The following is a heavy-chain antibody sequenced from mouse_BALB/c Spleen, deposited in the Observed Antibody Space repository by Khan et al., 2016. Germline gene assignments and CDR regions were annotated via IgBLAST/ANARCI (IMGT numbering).Heavy chain of an antibody. CDR3: ASDGPHDAMDY. J-gene: IGHJ4*01. V-gene: IGHV3-2*02. CDR1: GYSITSDYA. Sequence: EVQLQESGPGLMKPSQSLSLTCTVTGYSITSDYAWNWIRQFPGNKLEWMGYIIYSGSTTYTPSLKSRFSITRDTSKNQFFLQLNSVTIADTAAYSCASDGPHDAMDYWSQETSVTVSS. CDR2: IIYSGST. D-gene: IGHD2-3*01.